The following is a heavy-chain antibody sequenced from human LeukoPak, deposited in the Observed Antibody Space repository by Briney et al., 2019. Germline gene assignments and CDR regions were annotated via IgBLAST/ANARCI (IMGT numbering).Heavy chain of an antibody. CDR1: GFTFSSYS. Sequence: PGGSLRLSCAASGFTFSSYSMNWVRQAPGKGLEWVSSISSSSSYIYYADSVKGRFTISRDNAKNSLYLQMNSLRAEDTAVYYCARDLSGWYLFDYWGQGTLVTVSS. D-gene: IGHD6-19*01. J-gene: IGHJ4*02. CDR3: ARDLSGWYLFDY. CDR2: ISSSSSYI. V-gene: IGHV3-21*01.